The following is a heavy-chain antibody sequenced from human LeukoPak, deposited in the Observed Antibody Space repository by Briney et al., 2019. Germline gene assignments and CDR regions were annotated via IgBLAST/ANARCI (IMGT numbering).Heavy chain of an antibody. Sequence: GGSLRLSCAASGFTFSSYSMNWVRQAPGKGLEWLSYISSSSSTIYYADSVKGRFTISRDNAKNSLYLQMNSLRAEDTAVYYCARGDCSGGSCYLSLTTIDYWGQGTLVTVTS. D-gene: IGHD2-15*01. V-gene: IGHV3-48*01. CDR1: GFTFSSYS. J-gene: IGHJ4*02. CDR3: ARGDCSGGSCYLSLTTIDY. CDR2: ISSSSSTI.